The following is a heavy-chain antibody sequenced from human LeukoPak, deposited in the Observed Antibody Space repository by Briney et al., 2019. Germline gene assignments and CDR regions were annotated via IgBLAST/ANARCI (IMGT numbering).Heavy chain of an antibody. CDR1: GGSISSSNW. D-gene: IGHD3-9*01. Sequence: SETLSLTCTVSGGSISSSNWWSWVRQPPGKGLEWIGEINHSGSTNYNPSLKSRVTISVDTSKNQFSLKLSSVTAADTAVYYCARGGSPLRYFDWPTPGAVASPFDYWGQGTLVTVSS. J-gene: IGHJ4*02. V-gene: IGHV4-4*02. CDR3: ARGGSPLRYFDWPTPGAVASPFDY. CDR2: INHSGST.